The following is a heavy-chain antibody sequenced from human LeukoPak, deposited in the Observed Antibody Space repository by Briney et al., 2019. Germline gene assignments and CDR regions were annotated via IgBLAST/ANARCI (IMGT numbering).Heavy chain of an antibody. V-gene: IGHV3-7*03. CDR1: GFTFSSYW. D-gene: IGHD2-2*02. J-gene: IGHJ3*02. CDR3: ARRDIVVVPASILGAFDI. Sequence: GGSLRLSCAASGFTFSSYWMSWVRQAPGKGLEWVANIKQDGSEKNYVDSVKGRFTISRDNAKNSLYLQMNSLRAEDTALYYCARRDIVVVPASILGAFDIWGQGTMVTVSS. CDR2: IKQDGSEK.